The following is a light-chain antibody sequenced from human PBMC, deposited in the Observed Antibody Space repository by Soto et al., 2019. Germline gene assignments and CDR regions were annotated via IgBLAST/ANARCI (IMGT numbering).Light chain of an antibody. CDR2: GAS. Sequence: EVVLTQSPGTLSLSPGERATLSCRASQTVSSSHLAWYQQKPGQAPRLLIYGASDRSTDIPDRFSGSGSGSYFTLTISRLEPEDFAVYYCHHFGSSPPKYTFGQGTKLEIK. J-gene: IGKJ2*01. CDR1: QTVSSSH. V-gene: IGKV3-20*01. CDR3: HHFGSSPPKYT.